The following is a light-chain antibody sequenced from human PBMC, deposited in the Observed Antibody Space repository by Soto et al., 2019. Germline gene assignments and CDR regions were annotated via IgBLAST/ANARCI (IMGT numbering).Light chain of an antibody. CDR1: QDISNY. CDR2: DAS. Sequence: DIQMTQSPSSLSASVGDRVTITCQASQDISNYLNWYQQKPGKAPKLLIYDASNLETGVPSRFSGSRSCTDFTLTISSLQPEDIATYYCQQYVNLPLTFGGGTKVEIK. CDR3: QQYVNLPLT. V-gene: IGKV1-33*01. J-gene: IGKJ4*01.